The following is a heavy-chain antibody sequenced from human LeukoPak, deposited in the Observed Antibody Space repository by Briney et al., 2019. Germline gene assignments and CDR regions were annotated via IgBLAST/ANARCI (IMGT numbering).Heavy chain of an antibody. V-gene: IGHV1-2*02. CDR2: INPNSGGT. CDR1: GGTFSNYG. J-gene: IGHJ3*02. Sequence: ASVTVSCKASGGTFSNYGFSWVRQAPGQGLEWMGWINPNSGGTNYAQKFQGRVTMTRDTSISTAYMELSRLRSDDTAVYYCARDHSSSYDDSSGYYSGAFDIWGQGTMVTVSS. D-gene: IGHD3-22*01. CDR3: ARDHSSSYDDSSGYYSGAFDI.